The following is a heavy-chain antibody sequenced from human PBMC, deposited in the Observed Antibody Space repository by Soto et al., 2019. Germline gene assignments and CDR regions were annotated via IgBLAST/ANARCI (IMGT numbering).Heavy chain of an antibody. Sequence: EVQLLESGGGLVQPGGSLRLSCAASEFTFISYAMSWVRQAPGKGLEWISAVGSDGGSTYYADSVRGRFTVSRDNSQSTLYLQMNNLRAEDTAVYYCAKDVCGSGTFCHFDTWGQGTLVTVSS. V-gene: IGHV3-23*01. J-gene: IGHJ4*02. D-gene: IGHD3-10*01. CDR3: AKDVCGSGTFCHFDT. CDR2: VGSDGGST. CDR1: EFTFISYA.